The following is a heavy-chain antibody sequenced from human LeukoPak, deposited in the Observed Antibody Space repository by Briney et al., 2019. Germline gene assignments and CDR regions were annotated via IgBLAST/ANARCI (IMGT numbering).Heavy chain of an antibody. CDR3: ARDPVNYDFWSGYYRVGHWYFDL. CDR1: GFTFSSYW. J-gene: IGHJ2*01. V-gene: IGHV3-74*01. Sequence: GGSLRLSCAASGFTFSSYWMHWVRQAPGKGLVWVSRINSDGSSTSYADSVKGRFTISRDNAKNTLYLQMNSLRAEDTAVYYCARDPVNYDFWSGYYRVGHWYFDLWGRGTLVTVSS. D-gene: IGHD3-3*01. CDR2: INSDGSST.